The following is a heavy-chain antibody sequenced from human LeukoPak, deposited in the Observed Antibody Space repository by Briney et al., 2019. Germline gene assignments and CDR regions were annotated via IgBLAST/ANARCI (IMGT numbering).Heavy chain of an antibody. CDR3: ARIEDYGGNSVNY. J-gene: IGHJ4*02. V-gene: IGHV4-61*08. D-gene: IGHD4-23*01. Sequence: SETLSLTCTVSGVSINNPDYCWSWIRQPPGKGLEWIGYIYYSGSTNYNPSLKSRVTISVDTSKNQFSLKLSSVTAADTAVYYCARIEDYGGNSVNYWGQGTLVTVSS. CDR1: GVSINNPDYC. CDR2: IYYSGST.